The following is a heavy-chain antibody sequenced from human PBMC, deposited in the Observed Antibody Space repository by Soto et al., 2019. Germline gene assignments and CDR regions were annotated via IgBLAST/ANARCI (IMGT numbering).Heavy chain of an antibody. CDR1: GFTFSSYS. J-gene: IGHJ4*02. CDR3: ARELGYCGGDCYSY. CDR2: ISSSSSTI. Sequence: PGGSLRLSCAASGFTFSSYSMNWVRQAPGKGLEWVSYISSSSSTIYYADSVKGRFTISRDNAKNSLYLQMNSLRDEDTAVYYCARELGYCGGDCYSYWGQGTLVTVSS. D-gene: IGHD2-21*02. V-gene: IGHV3-48*02.